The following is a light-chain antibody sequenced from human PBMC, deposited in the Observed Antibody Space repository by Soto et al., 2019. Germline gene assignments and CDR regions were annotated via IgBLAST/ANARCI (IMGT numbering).Light chain of an antibody. CDR1: RSNIGRDT. Sequence: QSVLTQPPSASGTPGQRVTISCSGGRSNIGRDTVNWYQQFPGTAPKLLIYTTNQRPSGVPDRFSGSKSGTSASLAISGLQSEDEADYYCAVWDGSLNGWVFGGGTQLTVL. CDR2: TTN. J-gene: IGLJ3*02. CDR3: AVWDGSLNGWV. V-gene: IGLV1-44*01.